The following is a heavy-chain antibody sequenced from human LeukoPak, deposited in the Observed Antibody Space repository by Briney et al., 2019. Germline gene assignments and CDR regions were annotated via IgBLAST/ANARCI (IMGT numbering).Heavy chain of an antibody. CDR2: ISSSSSYI. CDR3: AGGPSKLGIARDYFDY. Sequence: GGPLPLPYSPSGFPLSSSGMNGSAEPPGRGREGFSPISSSSSYIYYADSVKGRFTISRDNAKNSLYLQMNSLRAEDTAVYYCAGGPSKLGIARDYFDYWGHGTLVTVSS. D-gene: IGHD7-27*01. V-gene: IGHV3-21*01. CDR1: GFPLSSSG. J-gene: IGHJ4*01.